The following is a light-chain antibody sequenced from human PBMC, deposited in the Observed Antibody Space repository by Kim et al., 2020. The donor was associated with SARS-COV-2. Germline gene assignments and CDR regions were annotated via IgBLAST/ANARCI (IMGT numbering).Light chain of an antibody. CDR1: KLEYKY. Sequence: VSPGQTASITCSGDKLEYKYAWWYQQKPGQSPVVVIYRNSNRPSGIPERFSGSNSGNTATLTISGTQAVDEADYYCQAWDSNTAVFGGGTQLTVL. CDR3: QAWDSNTAV. J-gene: IGLJ2*01. V-gene: IGLV3-1*01. CDR2: RNS.